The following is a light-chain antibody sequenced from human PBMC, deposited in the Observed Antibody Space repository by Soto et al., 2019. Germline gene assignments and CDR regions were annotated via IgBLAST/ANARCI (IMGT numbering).Light chain of an antibody. CDR1: QSVRNN. V-gene: IGKV3-15*01. Sequence: EIGMSQCPATLSVSPGERAPPSCRARQSVRNNLAWYQQGPGQAPRLLMYGASTRPSGIPARFTGGGSGTDFTLTITSLQSEDFAVYYCQQYDSYTYAFGQGPQVDIK. CDR3: QQYDSYTYA. J-gene: IGKJ2*01. CDR2: GAS.